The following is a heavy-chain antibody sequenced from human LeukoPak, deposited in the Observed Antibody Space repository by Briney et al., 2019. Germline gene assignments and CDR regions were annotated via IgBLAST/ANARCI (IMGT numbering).Heavy chain of an antibody. CDR1: GYTFSNYA. J-gene: IGHJ3*02. CDR2: SSRSGDST. V-gene: IGHV3-23*01. CDR3: AKDRDYYASGRI. D-gene: IGHD3-10*01. Sequence: GGSLKLSCAASGYTFSNYAMNWVRQAPGKGLEWVSASSRSGDSTNYADSVQGRCTISRDNSKNTLYLQMNSLIYEDTALYYCAKDRDYYASGRIWGQGTMVTVS.